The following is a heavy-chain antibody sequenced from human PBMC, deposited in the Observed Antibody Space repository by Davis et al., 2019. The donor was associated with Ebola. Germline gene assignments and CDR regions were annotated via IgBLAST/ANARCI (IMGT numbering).Heavy chain of an antibody. CDR1: GYTFTSYG. Sequence: ASVKVSCKASGYTFTSYGISWVRQAPGQGLEWMGWISAYNGNTDYAQKVQGRVSMTTDTSTSTAYMELRSLRSDDTAVYYCGRSHCTTTSCYWTDYWGQGTLVTVSS. D-gene: IGHD2-2*01. CDR3: GRSHCTTTSCYWTDY. V-gene: IGHV1-18*04. J-gene: IGHJ4*02. CDR2: ISAYNGNT.